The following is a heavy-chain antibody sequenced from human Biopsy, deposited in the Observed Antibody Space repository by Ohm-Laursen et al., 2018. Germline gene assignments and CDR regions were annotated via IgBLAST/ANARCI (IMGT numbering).Heavy chain of an antibody. Sequence: GTLSLTCAVSGGSFSGTYWSWIRQPPGQGLEYIGYIYDRGSTANYNPSLESRVTMSVDMPKNQFSLKLSSVTAAETAIYYCARGMRSSGWPYFDSWGQGTLVTVSS. CDR2: IYDRGST. V-gene: IGHV4-59*01. CDR3: ARGMRSSGWPYFDS. D-gene: IGHD6-19*01. J-gene: IGHJ4*02. CDR1: GGSFSGTY.